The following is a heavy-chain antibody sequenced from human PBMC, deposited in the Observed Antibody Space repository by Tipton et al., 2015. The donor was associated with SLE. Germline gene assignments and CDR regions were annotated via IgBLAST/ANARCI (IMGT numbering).Heavy chain of an antibody. J-gene: IGHJ4*02. CDR2: IYYSGST. D-gene: IGHD7-27*01. CDR1: GGSISSYY. V-gene: IGHV4-59*01. Sequence: LRLSCTVSGGSISSYYWSWIRQPPGKGLEWIGYIYYSGSTNYNPSLKGRVTISVDTSKNQFSLKLSSVTAADTAVYYCARAVNWGLFDYWGQGTLVTVSS. CDR3: ARAVNWGLFDY.